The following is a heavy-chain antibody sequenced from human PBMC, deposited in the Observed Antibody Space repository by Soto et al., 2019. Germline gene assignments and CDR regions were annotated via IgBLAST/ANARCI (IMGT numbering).Heavy chain of an antibody. J-gene: IGHJ4*02. CDR3: ARSAGDGYTPYYFDY. CDR1: GFTFSDHY. Sequence: VGSLRLSCAASGFTFSDHYMDWVRQAPGKGLEWVGRTRNKANSYTTEYAASVKGRFTISRDDSKNSLYLQMNSLKTEDTAVYYCARSAGDGYTPYYFDYWGQGTLVT. D-gene: IGHD5-12*01. CDR2: TRNKANSYTT. V-gene: IGHV3-72*01.